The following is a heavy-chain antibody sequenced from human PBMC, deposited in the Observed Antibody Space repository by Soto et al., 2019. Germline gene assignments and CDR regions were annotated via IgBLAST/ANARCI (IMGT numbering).Heavy chain of an antibody. CDR3: ARDTGLAPTVWGY. V-gene: IGHV4-31*03. Sequence: XVQLQESGPGLVKPSQTLSLTCSVSGDSIRGGGHYWNWIRXXPGKXLEWIGYVYHSGSTHYNPSLRGRLTISIDTSKNQFSLRLISVTAADTALYYCARDTGLAPTVWGYWGHGTQVTVSS. J-gene: IGHJ4*03. CDR2: VYHSGST. D-gene: IGHD7-27*01. CDR1: GDSIRGGGHY.